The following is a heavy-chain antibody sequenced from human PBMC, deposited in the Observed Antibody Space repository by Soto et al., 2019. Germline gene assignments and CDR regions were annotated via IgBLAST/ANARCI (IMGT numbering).Heavy chain of an antibody. Sequence: SETLSLTCAVYGGSFTGYYWTWIRQTPGKGLEWIGEINYRGSSYYNPSLEIRISMAVDTSKNQFSLKLRSVTAADTAVYFCVRGQPHRITIFEVVIRSYDYGMDVWGQGATVT. CDR2: INYRGSS. D-gene: IGHD3-3*02. J-gene: IGHJ6*02. V-gene: IGHV4-34*01. CDR1: GGSFTGYY. CDR3: VRGQPHRITIFEVVIRSYDYGMDV.